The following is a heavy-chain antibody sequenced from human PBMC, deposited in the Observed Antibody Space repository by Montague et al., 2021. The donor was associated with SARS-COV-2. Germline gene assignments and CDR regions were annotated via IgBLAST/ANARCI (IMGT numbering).Heavy chain of an antibody. Sequence: SPRLSCAASGFIFSHYRMNWVRQAPGKGLEWVSSISYASNYIYYADSVRGRFTISRDNGKNSLYLQMNSLRVEDTGLYFCARGFPYNVDFWGQGTVVTVSS. CDR1: GFIFSHYR. J-gene: IGHJ4*02. D-gene: IGHD1-14*01. CDR3: ARGFPYNVDF. V-gene: IGHV3-21*06. CDR2: ISYASNYI.